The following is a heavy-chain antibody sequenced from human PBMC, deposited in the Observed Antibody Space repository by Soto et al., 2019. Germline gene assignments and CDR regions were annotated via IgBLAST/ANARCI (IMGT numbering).Heavy chain of an antibody. CDR1: GYNFGHYG. V-gene: IGHV1-18*01. CDR3: ARGGQECSSTGCAYIYDGMDA. J-gene: IGHJ6*02. Sequence: ASVKVSCKASGYNFGHYGIGWVRQAPGQGLEWVGWISAYNGNTHHAQNVQGRVTMTTDTSTSTAYMELRSLTFDDTAVYYCARGGQECSSTGCAYIYDGMDAWGQGTTVTVSS. D-gene: IGHD2-2*01. CDR2: ISAYNGNT.